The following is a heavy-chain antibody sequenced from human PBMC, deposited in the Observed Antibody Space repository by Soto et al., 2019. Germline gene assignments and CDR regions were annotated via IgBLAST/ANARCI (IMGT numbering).Heavy chain of an antibody. CDR3: ASLGRHG. J-gene: IGHJ6*02. V-gene: IGHV3-7*01. D-gene: IGHD3-16*01. CDR2: INQYGSEK. CDR1: GFSFSDSW. Sequence: GGSLRLSCAASGFSFSDSWMDWVRQAPGKGPEWVANINQYGSEKNYVDSVEGRFTISRDNAKNSLYLQMNSLRVEDTAVYYCASLGRHGWGQGTTVTVSS.